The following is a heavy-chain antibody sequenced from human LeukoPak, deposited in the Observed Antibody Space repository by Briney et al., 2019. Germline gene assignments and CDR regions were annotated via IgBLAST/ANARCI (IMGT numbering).Heavy chain of an antibody. J-gene: IGHJ4*02. CDR2: INPSGGST. V-gene: IGHV1-46*01. CDR1: GYTFTSYY. D-gene: IGHD3-10*01. Sequence: ASVKVSCKASGYTFTSYYMHWVRQAPGQGLEWMGIINPSGGSTSYAQKFQGRVTMTRNTSISTAYMELSSLRSEDTAVYYCARVLNRVRGVIILYYFDYWGQGTLVTVSS. CDR3: ARVLNRVRGVIILYYFDY.